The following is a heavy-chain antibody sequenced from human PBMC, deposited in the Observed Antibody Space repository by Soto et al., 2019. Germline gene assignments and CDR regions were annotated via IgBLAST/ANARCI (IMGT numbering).Heavy chain of an antibody. V-gene: IGHV3-33*01. CDR2: IWSDGSNK. J-gene: IGHJ6*02. Sequence: HPGGSLRLSCTASGFTLSSNGMHWVRQAPGKGLEWVAVIWSDGSNKYYADSAKGRFTIFRDNSKSTLYLQMNGLRAEDTAVYYCARDGSNKPGFYYGMDVWGQGTTVTVSS. CDR1: GFTLSSNG. D-gene: IGHD6-13*01. CDR3: ARDGSNKPGFYYGMDV.